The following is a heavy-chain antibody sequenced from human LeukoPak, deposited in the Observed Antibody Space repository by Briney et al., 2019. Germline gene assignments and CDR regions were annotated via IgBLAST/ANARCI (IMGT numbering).Heavy chain of an antibody. CDR3: ARSPAPYYDFWSGTYYYYYMDV. V-gene: IGHV4-4*09. CDR1: GGSISSYY. CDR2: IYTSGST. Sequence: SETLSLTCTVSGGSISSYYCSWIRQPPGGGLEWIGYIYTSGSTNYNPPLKSRVTISVDTSKNQFSLKLSSVTAADTAVYYCARSPAPYYDFWSGTYYYYYMDVWGKGTTVTVSS. D-gene: IGHD3-3*01. J-gene: IGHJ6*03.